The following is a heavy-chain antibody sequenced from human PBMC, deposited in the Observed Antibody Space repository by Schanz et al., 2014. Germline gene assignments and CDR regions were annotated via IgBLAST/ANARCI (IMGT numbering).Heavy chain of an antibody. CDR2: IKQDGSDK. V-gene: IGHV3-7*01. D-gene: IGHD3-3*01. Sequence: EVQLVESGGGLIQPGGSLRLSCAVSGFTVSSNYMSWVRQAPGKGLEWVANIKQDGSDKHYVDSVKGRFTISRDNAKNSLYLQMNSLRADDTAVYYCARDKGGYYPFDYWGRGTLVTVSS. CDR3: ARDKGGYYPFDY. J-gene: IGHJ4*02. CDR1: GFTVSSNY.